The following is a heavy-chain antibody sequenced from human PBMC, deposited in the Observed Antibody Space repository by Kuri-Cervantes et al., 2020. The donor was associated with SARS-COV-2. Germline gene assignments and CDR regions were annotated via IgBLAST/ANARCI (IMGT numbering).Heavy chain of an antibody. D-gene: IGHD4-23*01. V-gene: IGHV1-69*13. CDR2: IIPFFGTP. Sequence: SVKVSCKASGATFSTYGFSWVRQAPGQGLEWMGGIIPFFGTPNYAQKFEGRVTITADESTSTAYMEMSSLRFEDTAVYYRARDVGYGDTSEVDSTYFDYWGQGTLVTVSS. J-gene: IGHJ4*02. CDR1: GATFSTYG. CDR3: ARDVGYGDTSEVDSTYFDY.